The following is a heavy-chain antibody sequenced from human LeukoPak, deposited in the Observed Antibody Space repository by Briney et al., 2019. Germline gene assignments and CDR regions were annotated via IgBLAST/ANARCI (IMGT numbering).Heavy chain of an antibody. D-gene: IGHD4-23*01. V-gene: IGHV4-34*01. CDR1: GGSFSGYY. Sequence: SETLSLTCAVYGGSFSGYYWSWIRQPPGKGLEWIGEINHSGSTNYNPSLKSRVTISVDTSKNQFSLKLSSVTAADTAVYYCARGRGVGGLDYWGQGTLVTVSS. CDR3: ARGRGVGGLDY. CDR2: INHSGST. J-gene: IGHJ4*02.